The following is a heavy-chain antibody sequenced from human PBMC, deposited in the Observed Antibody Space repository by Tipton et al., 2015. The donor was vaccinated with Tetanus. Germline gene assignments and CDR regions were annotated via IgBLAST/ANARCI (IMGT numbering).Heavy chain of an antibody. V-gene: IGHV1-18*01. J-gene: IGHJ2*01. D-gene: IGHD2-21*02. CDR3: ARDHTDYCGGDCYLGYFDL. CDR2: ISAYNGNT. CDR1: GYTFTSYG. Sequence: QLVQSGAEVKKPGASVKVSCKASGYTFTSYGISWVRQAPGQGLEWMGWISAYNGNTNYAQKLQGRVTMTTDTSTSTAYMELRSLRSDDTAVYYCARDHTDYCGGDCYLGYFDLWGRGTLVTVSS.